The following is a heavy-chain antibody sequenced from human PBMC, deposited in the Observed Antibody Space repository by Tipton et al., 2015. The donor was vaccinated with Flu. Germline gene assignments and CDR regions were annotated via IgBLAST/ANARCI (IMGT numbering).Heavy chain of an antibody. V-gene: IGHV4-38-2*02. CDR2: IHRSGST. CDR3: ARRDFSNYVSVPKNWFDS. J-gene: IGHJ5*01. D-gene: IGHD4-11*01. Sequence: TLSLTCTVSGDSMRRDYFWGWIRQPPGKGLEWIATIHRSGSTYYNPSLKSRVTISVDTSKSQFSLEMRSVTAADVAVYYCARRDFSNYVSVPKNWFDSWGQGVPVTVSS. CDR1: GDSMRRDYF.